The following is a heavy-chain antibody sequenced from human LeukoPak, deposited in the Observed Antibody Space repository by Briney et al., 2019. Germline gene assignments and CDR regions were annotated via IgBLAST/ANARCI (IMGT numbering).Heavy chain of an antibody. CDR1: GYDFSDYS. D-gene: IGHD3-16*01. Sequence: GGSLRLSCVASGYDFSDYSINWVRQAPGKGLQWVSYISSSSGNIYYADSVKGRFTISRDNAKNSLYLQMHSLRAEDTAVYYCARDLPARGIFAYWGQGTLVTVSS. J-gene: IGHJ4*02. V-gene: IGHV3-48*01. CDR3: ARDLPARGIFAY. CDR2: ISSSSGNI.